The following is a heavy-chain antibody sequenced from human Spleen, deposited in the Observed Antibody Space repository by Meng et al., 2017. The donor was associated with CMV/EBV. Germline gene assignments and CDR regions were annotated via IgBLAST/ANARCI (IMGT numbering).Heavy chain of an antibody. Sequence: GGSLRLSCVASGVTFSDYYMSWIRQAPGKGLEWVSFISSSGSTIYYADSVKGRFTISRDNAKNSLYLQMNSLRAEDTAVYYCARAGVIAAAGTWHYYGMDVWGQGTTVTVSS. D-gene: IGHD6-13*01. V-gene: IGHV3-11*01. CDR3: ARAGVIAAAGTWHYYGMDV. CDR1: GVTFSDYY. J-gene: IGHJ6*02. CDR2: ISSSGSTI.